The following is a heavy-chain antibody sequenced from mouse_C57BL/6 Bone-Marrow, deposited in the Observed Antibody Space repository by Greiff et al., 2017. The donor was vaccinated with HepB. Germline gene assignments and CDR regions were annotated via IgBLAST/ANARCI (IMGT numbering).Heavy chain of an antibody. V-gene: IGHV1-81*01. D-gene: IGHD1-1*01. CDR2: IYPRSGNT. J-gene: IGHJ3*01. CDR3: ARPVGLPWFAY. Sequence: QVQLQQSGAELARPGASVKLSCKASGYTFTSYGISWVKQRTGQGLEWIGEIYPRSGNTYYNEKFKGKATLTADKSSSTAYMELRSLTSEVSAVYFCARPVGLPWFAYWGQGTLVTVSA. CDR1: GYTFTSYG.